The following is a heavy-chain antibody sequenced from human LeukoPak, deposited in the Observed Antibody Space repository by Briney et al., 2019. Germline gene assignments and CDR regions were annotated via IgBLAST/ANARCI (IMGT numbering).Heavy chain of an antibody. CDR1: GYTFTNYY. J-gene: IGHJ4*02. CDR3: ASLYDIVGTTVDY. V-gene: IGHV1-2*06. D-gene: IGHD1-26*01. Sequence: ASVKVSCKTSGYTFTNYYIHWVRQAPGQGLEWMGRIDPNTGGAKSAKNFQGRVTMTRDTSISTAYMALSGLRSDDTAVYYCASLYDIVGTTVDYWGQGTLVTVSS. CDR2: IDPNTGGA.